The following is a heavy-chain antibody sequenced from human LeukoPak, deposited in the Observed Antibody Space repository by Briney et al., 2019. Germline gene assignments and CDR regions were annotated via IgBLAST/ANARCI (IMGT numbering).Heavy chain of an antibody. Sequence: SETLSLTCAVSGYSISSGYYWGWIRQPPGKGLEWIGSIYHSGSTYYNPSLKSRVTISVDTSKNQLSLKLSSVTAADTAVYYCAREVTTVANFDLWGRGTLVTVSS. CDR2: IYHSGST. D-gene: IGHD4-23*01. CDR1: GYSISSGYY. J-gene: IGHJ2*01. V-gene: IGHV4-38-2*02. CDR3: AREVTTVANFDL.